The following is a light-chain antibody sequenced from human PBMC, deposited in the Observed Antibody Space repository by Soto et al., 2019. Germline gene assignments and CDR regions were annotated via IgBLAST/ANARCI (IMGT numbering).Light chain of an antibody. CDR1: QSVSSNY. V-gene: IGKV3-20*01. CDR2: GAS. CDR3: QQYGSSPRT. J-gene: IGKJ1*01. Sequence: EIVLTQSPGTLSLSPGERATLSCRASQSVSSNYLAWYQQKPGQAPRLVIYGASSRATGIPDRFSGSGSGTEFTLTISRLKPEDFAVFYCQQYGSSPRTFGQGTKVEI.